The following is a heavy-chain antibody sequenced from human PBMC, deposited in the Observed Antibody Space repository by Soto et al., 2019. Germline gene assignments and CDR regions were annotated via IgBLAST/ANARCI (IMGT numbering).Heavy chain of an antibody. CDR1: GYTFSSYG. V-gene: IGHV1-18*04. CDR3: GRDWEWEPKVDCFDP. D-gene: IGHD1-1*01. Sequence: QVQLVQSGGEVKKPGASVKVSCKTSGYTFSSYGFSWVRQAPGQGLEWMGWIGTHDGDTNYAEKFQGRVTLTTDTSPSTVYMELRSLRSDYTAVYYCGRDWEWEPKVDCFDPWGQGTLVIVSS. J-gene: IGHJ5*02. CDR2: IGTHDGDT.